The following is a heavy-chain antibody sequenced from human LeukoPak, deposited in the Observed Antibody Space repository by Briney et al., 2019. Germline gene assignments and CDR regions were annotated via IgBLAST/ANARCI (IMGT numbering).Heavy chain of an antibody. CDR2: ISSSGSTI. J-gene: IGHJ5*02. Sequence: GGSLRLSCAASGFTFSDYYMSWIRQAPGKGLEWVSYISSSGSTIYYADSVKGRFTISRDNAKNSLYLQMNSLRAEDTAVYYRARDFWSGSFTWFDPWGQGTLVTVSS. V-gene: IGHV3-11*01. CDR1: GFTFSDYY. D-gene: IGHD3-3*01. CDR3: ARDFWSGSFTWFDP.